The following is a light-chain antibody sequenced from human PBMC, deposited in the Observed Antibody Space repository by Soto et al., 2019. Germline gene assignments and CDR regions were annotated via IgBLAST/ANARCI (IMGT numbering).Light chain of an antibody. CDR1: QSVGSD. J-gene: IGKJ1*01. CDR2: GAS. Sequence: EIVMTQSPATLSVSTGERATVSCRASQSVGSDLGWYQQKPGQAPRLLIYGASNRATGIPDRFSGSGSGTDFTLTISRLEPEDFAVYYCQQYGSSGTFGQGTKVDI. V-gene: IGKV3-20*01. CDR3: QQYGSSGT.